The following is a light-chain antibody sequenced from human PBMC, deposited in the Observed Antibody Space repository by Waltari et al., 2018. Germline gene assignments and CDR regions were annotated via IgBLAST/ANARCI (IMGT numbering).Light chain of an antibody. CDR3: QQRSNWTPHT. J-gene: IGKJ2*01. V-gene: IGKV3-11*01. Sequence: EIVLTQSPDTLSLSPGDTATLSCRASQSVGSYLAWYQQKPGQPPRLLIYDASNRATGVPARFRGSGSGTDVTLTISSLEAEDFAVYYCQQRSNWTPHTFGQGARLEIK. CDR2: DAS. CDR1: QSVGSY.